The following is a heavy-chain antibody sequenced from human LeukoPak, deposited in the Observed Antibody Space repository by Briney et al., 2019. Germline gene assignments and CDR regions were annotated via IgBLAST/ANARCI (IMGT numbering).Heavy chain of an antibody. J-gene: IGHJ6*02. CDR1: GFTFSNFD. Sequence: GGSLRLSCAASGFTFSNFDMHWVRQAPGEGLEWVAVISHDGSNKFYVDSVKGRFTISRDNSQNTLYLQMNRLRGEDTAVYYCARGGYYAMDVWGQGTTVTVSS. CDR3: ARGGYYAMDV. V-gene: IGHV3-30*03. CDR2: ISHDGSNK.